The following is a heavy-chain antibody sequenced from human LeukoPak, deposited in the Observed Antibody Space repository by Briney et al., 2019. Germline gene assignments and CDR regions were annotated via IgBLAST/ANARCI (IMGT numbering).Heavy chain of an antibody. CDR3: AKEAYYSDSSGYSPFDY. CDR2: ISAGGGST. V-gene: IGHV3-23*01. D-gene: IGHD3-22*01. CDR1: GFTFSSYA. J-gene: IGHJ4*02. Sequence: GGSLRLSCAASGFTFSSYAMSWVRQAPGKGLEWVSAISAGGGSTYYADSVKGRFTISRDNSKNTLYLQMNSLRAEDTAVYYCAKEAYYSDSSGYSPFDYWGQGALVTVSS.